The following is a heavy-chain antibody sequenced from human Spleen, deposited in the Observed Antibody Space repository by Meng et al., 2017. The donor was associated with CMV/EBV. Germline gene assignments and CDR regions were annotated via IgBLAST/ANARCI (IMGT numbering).Heavy chain of an antibody. Sequence: SETLSLTCAVSGDSINTNNWWSWVRQSPGKGLEWIGEIFHSGSTNFNPSLKSRVTMSVDKSNNQFSLKMTSVTAADTAVYYCASGYSGSYDKYYFDYWGQGTLVTVSS. J-gene: IGHJ4*02. D-gene: IGHD1-26*01. CDR3: ASGYSGSYDKYYFDY. V-gene: IGHV4-4*02. CDR1: GDSINTNNW. CDR2: IFHSGST.